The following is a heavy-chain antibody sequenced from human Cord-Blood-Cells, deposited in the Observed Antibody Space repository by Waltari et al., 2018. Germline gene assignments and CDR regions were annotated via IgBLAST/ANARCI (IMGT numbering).Heavy chain of an antibody. D-gene: IGHD7-27*01. Sequence: QVQLVQSGAEVKKPGSSGKVSCKASGGTFSSYAISWVRQAPGQGLEWMGGIIRVFGTANYAQKFQGRVTMTADESTSTAYMELSSLRSEDTAVYYCARVTGDLTQAFDIWGQGTMVTVSS. J-gene: IGHJ3*02. CDR1: GGTFSSYA. CDR3: ARVTGDLTQAFDI. V-gene: IGHV1-69*01. CDR2: IIRVFGTA.